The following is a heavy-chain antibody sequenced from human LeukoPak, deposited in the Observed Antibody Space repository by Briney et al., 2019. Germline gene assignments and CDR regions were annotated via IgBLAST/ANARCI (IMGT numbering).Heavy chain of an antibody. CDR3: VRALGSSSADY. V-gene: IGHV3-7*01. D-gene: IGHD6-6*01. Sequence: GGSLRLSCAATGFTFTHSWMSWVRQAPGKGLEWVANIKQDGSEKYYVDSVEGRFTISRDNAKNSVSLQMNSLRGEDTAVYYCVRALGSSSADYWGQGTLVTVSS. CDR1: GFTFTHSW. CDR2: IKQDGSEK. J-gene: IGHJ4*02.